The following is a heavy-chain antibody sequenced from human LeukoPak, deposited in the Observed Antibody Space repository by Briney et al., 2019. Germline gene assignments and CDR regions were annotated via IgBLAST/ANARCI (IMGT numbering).Heavy chain of an antibody. Sequence: ASVKVSCKASGGTFSSYAISWVRQAPGQGLEWMGGIIPIFGTANYAQKFQGRVTITADESTSTAYMELSSLRSEDTAVYYCARADSSGYYYRGWFDPWGQGTLVTVSS. CDR3: ARADSSGYYYRGWFDP. D-gene: IGHD3-22*01. J-gene: IGHJ5*02. V-gene: IGHV1-69*13. CDR1: GGTFSSYA. CDR2: IIPIFGTA.